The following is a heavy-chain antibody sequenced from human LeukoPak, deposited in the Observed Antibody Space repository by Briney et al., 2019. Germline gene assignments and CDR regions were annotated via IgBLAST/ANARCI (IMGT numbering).Heavy chain of an antibody. Sequence: GGSLRLSCAATGFTFCSYAMSWVRQALGKGLEWVSAISGSGGSTYSADSVKGRFTISRDNSKNTLYLQMNSLRAEDTAVYYCAKDKGYCSSTSCSPADYWGQGTLVTVSS. CDR3: AKDKGYCSSTSCSPADY. V-gene: IGHV3-23*01. CDR1: GFTFCSYA. D-gene: IGHD2-2*01. CDR2: ISGSGGST. J-gene: IGHJ4*02.